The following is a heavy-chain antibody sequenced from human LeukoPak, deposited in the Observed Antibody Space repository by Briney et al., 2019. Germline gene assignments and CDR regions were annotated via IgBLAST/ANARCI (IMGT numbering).Heavy chain of an antibody. CDR3: AGGYMAQGWFDP. D-gene: IGHD3-16*02. CDR2: ISRNSRYI. V-gene: IGHV3-21*04. J-gene: IGHJ5*02. CDR1: GFTFSTYS. Sequence: GGSLRLSCAASGFTFSTYSMNWVRQAPGKGLEWVSSISRNSRYIYYADSVKGRFTISRDNSKNTLYLQMNSLRAEDTAVYYCAGGYMAQGWFDPWGQGTLVTVSS.